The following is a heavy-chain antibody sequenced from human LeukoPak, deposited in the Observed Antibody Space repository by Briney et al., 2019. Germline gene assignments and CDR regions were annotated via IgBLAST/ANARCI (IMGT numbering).Heavy chain of an antibody. D-gene: IGHD3-10*01. V-gene: IGHV4-4*07. CDR3: AKQTGSGLFILP. CDR1: GRSVIEYY. Sequence: SETLSLTCSVSGRSVIEYYWGWIRQPAGKGLEWIGRFLSSGSASYNPSLNSRVTISVDSSKNQLSLTLTSVTAADTAVYYCAKQTGSGLFILPGGQGKLVTVSS. J-gene: IGHJ4*02. CDR2: FLSSGSA.